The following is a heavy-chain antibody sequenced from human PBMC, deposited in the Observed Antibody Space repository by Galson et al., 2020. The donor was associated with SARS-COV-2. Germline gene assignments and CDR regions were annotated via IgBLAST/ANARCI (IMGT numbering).Heavy chain of an antibody. J-gene: IGHJ4*02. CDR3: ARDGPVNYDILTGYYVRGYFDY. V-gene: IGHV4-38-2*02. CDR2: IYHSGST. CDR1: GYSISSGYY. Sequence: ASETLSLTCTVSGYSISSGYYWGWIRQPPGKGLEWIGSIYHSGSTYYNPSLKSRVTISVDTSKNQFSLKLSSVTAADTAVYYCARDGPVNYDILTGYYVRGYFDYWGQGTLVTVSS. D-gene: IGHD3-9*01.